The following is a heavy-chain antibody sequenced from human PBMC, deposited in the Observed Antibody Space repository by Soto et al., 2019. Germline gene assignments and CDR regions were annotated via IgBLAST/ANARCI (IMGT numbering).Heavy chain of an antibody. CDR1: GFTFSTFD. Sequence: LRLSCAASGFTFSTFDMHWVRQATGKGLEWVSAFGRVGETYYSGSVKGRFTISRDNAKNSLYLQMNSLRSDDTAVYYCARRGGDYYESSGYGYSFDYWGQGTLVTVSS. CDR3: ARRGGDYYESSGYGYSFDY. D-gene: IGHD3-22*01. V-gene: IGHV3-13*01. CDR2: FGRVGET. J-gene: IGHJ4*02.